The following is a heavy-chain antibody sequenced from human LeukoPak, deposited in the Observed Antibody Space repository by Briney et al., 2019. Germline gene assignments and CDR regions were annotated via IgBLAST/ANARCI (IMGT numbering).Heavy chain of an antibody. V-gene: IGHV1-69*13. CDR1: GGSFTSYG. J-gene: IGHJ4*02. Sequence: SVKVPCKASGGSFTSYGISWVRQAPGQGLEWMGKIIPIYGRANYGQKFQGRVTITADELTTTSYMELSSLTAEDMAVYYCAAGGAYEFRDDYWGQGTLVTVSS. D-gene: IGHD3-3*01. CDR2: IIPIYGRA. CDR3: AAGGAYEFRDDY.